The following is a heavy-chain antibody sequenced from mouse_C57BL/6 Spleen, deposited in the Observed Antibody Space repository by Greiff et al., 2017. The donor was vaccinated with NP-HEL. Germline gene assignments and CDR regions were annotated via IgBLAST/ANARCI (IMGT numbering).Heavy chain of an antibody. D-gene: IGHD2-5*01. CDR3: TRDSYYSNRFDY. Sequence: EVMLVESGEGLVKPGGSLKLSCAASGFTFSSYAMSWVRQTPEKRLEWVAYISSGGDCIYYADTVKGRFTISRDNARNTLYLQMSSLKSEDTAMYYCTRDSYYSNRFDYWGQGTTLTVSS. V-gene: IGHV5-9-1*02. J-gene: IGHJ2*01. CDR1: GFTFSSYA. CDR2: ISSGGDCI.